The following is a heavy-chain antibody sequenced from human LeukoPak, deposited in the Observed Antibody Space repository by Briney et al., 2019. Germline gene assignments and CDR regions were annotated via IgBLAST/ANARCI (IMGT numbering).Heavy chain of an antibody. J-gene: IGHJ2*01. D-gene: IGHD3/OR15-3a*01. CDR2: ISSGSDYT. CDR3: AKIGVIGHWFYDL. CDR1: GFPFSSHA. Sequence: GRSLRLSRAASGFPFSSHAMSWVRHAPGKGQERVSSISSGSDYTFYADSVRGRFTIFRDNSKNTWYLQMNSLRVGDTAVYYCAKIGVIGHWFYDLWGRGTLVTVSS. V-gene: IGHV3-23*01.